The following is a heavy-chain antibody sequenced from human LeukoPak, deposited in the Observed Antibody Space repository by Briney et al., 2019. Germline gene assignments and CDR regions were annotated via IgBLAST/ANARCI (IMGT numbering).Heavy chain of an antibody. CDR1: GFTFSSYG. J-gene: IGHJ4*02. V-gene: IGHV3-30*18. Sequence: PGGSLRLSCAASGFTFSSYGMHWVRQAPGKGLEWVAVISYDGSNKYYADSVKGRSTISRDNSKNTLYLQMNSLRAEDTAVYYCAKFPSIQLWILDYWGQGTLVTVSS. CDR2: ISYDGSNK. CDR3: AKFPSIQLWILDY. D-gene: IGHD5-18*01.